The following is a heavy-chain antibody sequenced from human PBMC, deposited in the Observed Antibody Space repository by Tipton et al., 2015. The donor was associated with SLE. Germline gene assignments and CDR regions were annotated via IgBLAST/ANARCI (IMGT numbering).Heavy chain of an antibody. J-gene: IGHJ4*02. CDR2: IYFSGNT. D-gene: IGHD2-2*01. CDR3: AREVRQLLIYFDS. V-gene: IGHV4-39*07. CDR1: SGSISSSTYY. Sequence: TLSLTCTVSSGSISSSTYYWGWVRQPPGKGLEWIGSIYFSGNTYHNPSLKSRLTMTVDTSKNQFSRSLSSVTAADTAMYFCAREVRQLLIYFDSWGQGTLVTVSS.